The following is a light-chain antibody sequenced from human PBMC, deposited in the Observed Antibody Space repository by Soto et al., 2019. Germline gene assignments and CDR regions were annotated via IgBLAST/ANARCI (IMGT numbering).Light chain of an antibody. J-gene: IGKJ1*01. V-gene: IGKV1-5*03. Sequence: DIQMTQSPSTLSASVGDRVTITCRASQSISSWLAWYQQKPGKAPKLLIYKASSLESGVPSRFSGSGSGTELTLTISSLQPDDFATYYCQQYNSYSQTFGQGTKVDIK. CDR3: QQYNSYSQT. CDR1: QSISSW. CDR2: KAS.